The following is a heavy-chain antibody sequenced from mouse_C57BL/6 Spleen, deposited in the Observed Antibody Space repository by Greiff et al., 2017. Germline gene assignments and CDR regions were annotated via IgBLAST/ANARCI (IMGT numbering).Heavy chain of an antibody. CDR1: GYTFTDYY. Sequence: EVQLQQSGPELVKPGASVKISCKASGYTFTDYYMNWVKQSHGQSLEWIGDINPNNGGTSYNQKFKGKATLTVDKSSSTAYMELRSLTSEDSAGYYCARGQLRRYARDDWGQGTSVTVSS. CDR2: INPNNGGT. CDR3: ARGQLRRYARDD. J-gene: IGHJ4*01. D-gene: IGHD2-4*01. V-gene: IGHV1-26*01.